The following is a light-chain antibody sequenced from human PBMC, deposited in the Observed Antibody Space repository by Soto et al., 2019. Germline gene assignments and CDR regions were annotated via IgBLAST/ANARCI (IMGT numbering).Light chain of an antibody. CDR2: AAS. CDR1: QIIKTY. CDR3: QQSYSDQWT. V-gene: IGKV1-39*01. Sequence: DIQMTQFPSSLSASIRDRVTITCRASQIIKTYLNWYQQKSGKAPKLLIYAASSLQSGVLSRFSGSGSGTDFTLTINSLQPEDFATYFCQQSYSDQWTFGQGTKVESK. J-gene: IGKJ1*01.